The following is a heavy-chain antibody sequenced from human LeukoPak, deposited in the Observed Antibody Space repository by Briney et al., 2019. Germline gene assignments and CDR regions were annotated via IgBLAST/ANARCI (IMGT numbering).Heavy chain of an antibody. CDR3: AKDIQLST. D-gene: IGHD5-24*01. Sequence: GGSLRLSCAASGVTFRGAAMTWVRQAPGQGLEWVSLISSSGNNAYYADSVKGRFTISRDNSKNTLSLQMNSLRVEDTAIYYCAKDIQLSTWGLGTRVTVSS. J-gene: IGHJ3*01. V-gene: IGHV3-23*01. CDR2: ISSSGNNA. CDR1: GVTFRGAA.